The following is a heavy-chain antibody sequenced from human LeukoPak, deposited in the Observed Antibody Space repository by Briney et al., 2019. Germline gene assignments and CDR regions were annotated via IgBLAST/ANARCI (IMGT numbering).Heavy chain of an antibody. Sequence: ASVKVSCKASGYTFTSYGISWVRQAPGQGLEWMGWISADNGNTNYAQKLQGRVTMTTDTSTSTAYMELRSLRSDDTAVYYCARGSVGSSWLYYYYYFGMDVWGQGTTVTVSS. CDR2: ISADNGNT. J-gene: IGHJ6*02. CDR1: GYTFTSYG. CDR3: ARGSVGSSWLYYYYYFGMDV. V-gene: IGHV1-18*01. D-gene: IGHD6-13*01.